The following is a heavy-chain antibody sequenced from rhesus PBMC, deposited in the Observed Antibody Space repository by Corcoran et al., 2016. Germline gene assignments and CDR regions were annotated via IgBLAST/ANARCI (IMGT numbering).Heavy chain of an antibody. Sequence: QVQLQESGPGLVKPSETLSLTCAVSGGSISGGYDWSWIRQPPGKGLEWIGYIYGSRGSTNYTPSLKNRVTISKDTSKNQFSLKLSSVTAADTAVYYCASRRRSSWPPNSLDVWGRGVLVTVSS. V-gene: IGHV4-76*01. CDR1: GGSISGGYD. CDR2: IYGSRGST. CDR3: ASRRRSSWPPNSLDV. D-gene: IGHD6-13*01. J-gene: IGHJ5-2*02.